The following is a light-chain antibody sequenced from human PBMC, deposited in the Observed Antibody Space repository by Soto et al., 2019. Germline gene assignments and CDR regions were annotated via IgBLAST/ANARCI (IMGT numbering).Light chain of an antibody. CDR1: QSVNSRF. CDR2: GAS. CDR3: QQYGSSPPMYT. V-gene: IGKV3-20*01. J-gene: IGKJ2*01. Sequence: EIVLTQSPGTLSLSPGERATLSCRASQSVNSRFLAWYQQKPGQAPRLLMYGASTRATGIPDRFSGSGSGADFTLTISRLEPEAFAVYYCQQYGSSPPMYTFGQGTKLEIK.